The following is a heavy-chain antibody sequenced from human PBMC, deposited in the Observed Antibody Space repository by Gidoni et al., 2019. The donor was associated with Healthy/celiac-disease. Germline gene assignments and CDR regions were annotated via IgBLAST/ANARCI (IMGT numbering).Heavy chain of an antibody. J-gene: IGHJ6*02. CDR2: IYTSGST. D-gene: IGHD2-21*02. CDR3: ARGRVTAPYYYYGMDV. CDR1: GGSISSGSYY. Sequence: QVQLQESGPGLVKPSQTLSLTCTVSGGSISSGSYYWSWIRQPAGKGLEWIGRIYTSGSTNYNPSLKSRVTISVDTSKNQFSLKLSSVTAADTAVYYCARGRVTAPYYYYGMDVWGQGTTVTVSS. V-gene: IGHV4-61*02.